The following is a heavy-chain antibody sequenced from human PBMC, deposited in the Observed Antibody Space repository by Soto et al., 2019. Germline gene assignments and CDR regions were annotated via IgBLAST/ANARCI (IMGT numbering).Heavy chain of an antibody. V-gene: IGHV1-18*04. CDR3: ARVGDIVVVGPWFDP. J-gene: IGHJ5*02. D-gene: IGHD2-2*01. Sequence: ASVKVSCKASGYTFTDYGISWVRQAPGQGLEWIGWISAYNGNTNIAQKLQDRVTMTTDSSTSTAYMELRSLRSDDTAVYYCARVGDIVVVGPWFDPWGQGTLVTVSS. CDR2: ISAYNGNT. CDR1: GYTFTDYG.